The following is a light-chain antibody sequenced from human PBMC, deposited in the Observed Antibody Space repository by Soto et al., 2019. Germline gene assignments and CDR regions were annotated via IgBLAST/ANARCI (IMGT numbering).Light chain of an antibody. J-gene: IGKJ1*01. V-gene: IGKV3-15*01. CDR3: QQYNSYSWT. CDR2: GAS. CDR1: QSVSSN. Sequence: EIVMTQSPATLSVSPVEGVTLSCRASQSVSSNLAWYQQKVGQAPRLLIYGASTRATGIPARFSGSGSGTEFTLTISSLQPDDFATYYCQQYNSYSWTFGQGTKVDIK.